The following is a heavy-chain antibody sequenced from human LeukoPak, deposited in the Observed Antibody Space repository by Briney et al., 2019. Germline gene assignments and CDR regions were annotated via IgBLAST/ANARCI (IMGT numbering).Heavy chain of an antibody. CDR3: ARDPGLPPAHYYYGMDV. Sequence: ASVTVSCKASGYTFTSYYMHWVRQAPGQGLEWMGIINPSCGSTSYAQKFQGSVTMTRDASTSTVYMELSSLRSEDTAVYYCARDPGLPPAHYYYGMDVWGQGTTVTVSS. J-gene: IGHJ6*02. V-gene: IGHV1-46*01. D-gene: IGHD5-12*01. CDR1: GYTFTSYY. CDR2: INPSCGST.